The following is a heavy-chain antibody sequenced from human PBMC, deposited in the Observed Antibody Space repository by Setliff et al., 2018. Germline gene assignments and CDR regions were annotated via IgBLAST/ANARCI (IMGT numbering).Heavy chain of an antibody. J-gene: IGHJ4*02. Sequence: ASVKVSCKASDYAFVSYGLSWMRQAPGQGLEWLGWISAYTGKADYAHNLQDRLTMTTDTSTNTAYMELRSLTSDDTAVYFCARAPRLEWILPTFDYWGQGTPVTVSS. CDR2: ISAYTGKA. V-gene: IGHV1-18*01. D-gene: IGHD3-3*01. CDR1: DYAFVSYG. CDR3: ARAPRLEWILPTFDY.